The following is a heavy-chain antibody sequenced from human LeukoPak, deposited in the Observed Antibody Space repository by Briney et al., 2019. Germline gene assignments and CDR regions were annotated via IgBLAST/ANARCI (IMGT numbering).Heavy chain of an antibody. CDR1: GYTFTGYY. CDR3: ARISSSWFQPRHHFDY. V-gene: IGHV1-2*02. D-gene: IGHD6-13*01. J-gene: IGHJ4*02. CDR2: INPNSGGT. Sequence: GASVKVSCKASGYTFTGYYMHWVRQAPGQGLEWMGWINPNSGGTNYAQKLQGRVTMTTDTSTSTAYMELRSLRSDDTAVYYCARISSSWFQPRHHFDYWGQGTLVTVSS.